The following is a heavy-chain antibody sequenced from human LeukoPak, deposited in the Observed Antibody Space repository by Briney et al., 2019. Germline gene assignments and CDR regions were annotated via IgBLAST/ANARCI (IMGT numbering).Heavy chain of an antibody. J-gene: IGHJ4*02. CDR1: GFTFSTHS. D-gene: IGHD2-21*02. Sequence: PGGSLRLPCAASGFTFSTHSLSWVRQAPGKGLEWVSAISSGGDYIYYADSVRGRFTISRDNSKNTLYLRMNSLRADDTAVYYCASHTLTDGVVVTPPFAYWGQGTLVTVSS. CDR2: ISSGGDYI. V-gene: IGHV3-23*01. CDR3: ASHTLTDGVVVTPPFAY.